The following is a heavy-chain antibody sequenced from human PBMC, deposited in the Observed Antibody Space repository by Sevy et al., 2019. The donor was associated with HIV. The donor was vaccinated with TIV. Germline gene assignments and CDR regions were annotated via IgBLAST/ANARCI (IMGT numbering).Heavy chain of an antibody. V-gene: IGHV5-51*01. D-gene: IGHD1-26*01. Sequence: GESLKISCKGSGYDFSTYWIAWVRQMPGKGLELMGIIFPGDSDTRYSPSFQGQVTFSAEYSIRTSYLQWRSLKASDTAIYYCARRGILLRGGDYFYYGLDVWGQGTTVTVSS. CDR1: GYDFSTYW. CDR3: ARRGILLRGGDYFYYGLDV. J-gene: IGHJ6*02. CDR2: IFPGDSDT.